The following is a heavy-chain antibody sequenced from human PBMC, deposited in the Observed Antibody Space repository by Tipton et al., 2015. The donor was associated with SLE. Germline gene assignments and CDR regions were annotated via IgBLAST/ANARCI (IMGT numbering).Heavy chain of an antibody. J-gene: IGHJ2*01. CDR3: ATIDPDTESGVIPGDY. Sequence: GLVKPSETLSLTCAVYGGSFSGYYWTWIRQHPGKGLEWIGYIYHSGYTDYTDYNPSLKSRVTISVDTSKNQFSLKLSSVTAADTALYYCATIDPDTESGVIPGDYWGRGTLVTVSS. D-gene: IGHD2-15*01. CDR2: IYHSGYTDYT. CDR1: GGSFSGYY. V-gene: IGHV4-34*09.